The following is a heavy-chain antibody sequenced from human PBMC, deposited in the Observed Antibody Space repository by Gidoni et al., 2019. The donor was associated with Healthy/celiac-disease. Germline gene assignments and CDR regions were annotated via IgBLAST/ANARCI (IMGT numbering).Heavy chain of an antibody. Sequence: EVQLLVSGGGLVQPGGSLRLSCAASGFTSSSYAMSWVRQAPGTGLEWVSAISGSGGSTYYADSVKGRFTISRDNSKNTLYLQMNSLRAEDTAVYYCAKDHSGWYKGSYFDLWGRGTLVTVSS. CDR1: GFTSSSYA. CDR3: AKDHSGWYKGSYFDL. D-gene: IGHD6-19*01. V-gene: IGHV3-23*01. J-gene: IGHJ2*01. CDR2: ISGSGGST.